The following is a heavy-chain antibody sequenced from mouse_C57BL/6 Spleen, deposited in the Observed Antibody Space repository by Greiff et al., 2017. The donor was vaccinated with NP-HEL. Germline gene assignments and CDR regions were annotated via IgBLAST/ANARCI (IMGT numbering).Heavy chain of an antibody. CDR3: ARGGTTDPSWFAY. Sequence: EVKLVESGGGLVKPGGSLKLSCAASGFPFSDYGMHWVRQAPEKGLEWVAYISSGSSTIYYADTVKGRFTISRDNAKNTLFLQMTSLRSEDTAMYYCARGGTTDPSWFAYWGQGTLVTVSA. V-gene: IGHV5-17*01. CDR1: GFPFSDYG. D-gene: IGHD2-12*01. CDR2: ISSGSSTI. J-gene: IGHJ3*01.